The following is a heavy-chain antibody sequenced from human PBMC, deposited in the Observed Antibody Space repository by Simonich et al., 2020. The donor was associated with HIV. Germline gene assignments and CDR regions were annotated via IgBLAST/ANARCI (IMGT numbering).Heavy chain of an antibody. D-gene: IGHD6-13*01. CDR2: INHSGST. CDR1: GGSFSGYY. Sequence: QVQLQQWVAGLLKPSETLSLTCAVYGGSFSGYYWSWIRQPPGKGLEWIGEINHSGSTNNNPSLKGRVTISVDTSKNQFSLKLSSVTAADTAVYYCARLTAGGLGEYFQHWGQGTLVTVSS. CDR3: ARLTAGGLGEYFQH. V-gene: IGHV4-34*01. J-gene: IGHJ1*01.